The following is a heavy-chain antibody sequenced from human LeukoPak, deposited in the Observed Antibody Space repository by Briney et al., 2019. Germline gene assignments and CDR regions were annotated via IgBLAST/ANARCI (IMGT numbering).Heavy chain of an antibody. CDR1: GFTFSSYG. J-gene: IGHJ4*02. CDR3: AKAIGGDGYNYYFDY. D-gene: IGHD5-24*01. Sequence: PGGTLRLSCAASGFTFSSYGMSWVRQAPGKGLEWVSAISGSGGSTYYADSVKGRFTISRDNSKNTLYLQMNSLRAEDTAVYYCAKAIGGDGYNYYFDYWGQGTLVTVSS. V-gene: IGHV3-23*01. CDR2: ISGSGGST.